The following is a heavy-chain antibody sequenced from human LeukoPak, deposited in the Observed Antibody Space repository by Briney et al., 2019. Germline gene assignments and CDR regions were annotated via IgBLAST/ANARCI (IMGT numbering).Heavy chain of an antibody. V-gene: IGHV3-7*03. D-gene: IGHD3-16*01. CDR3: ARGGGLDV. CDR1: GFTVSSNY. Sequence: GSLRLSCAASGFTVSSNYMSWARPAPGKGLEWVASINHNGNVNYYVDSVKGRFTISRDNAKNSLYLQMSNLRAEDTAVYFCARGGGLDVWGQGATVTVSS. J-gene: IGHJ6*02. CDR2: INHNGNVN.